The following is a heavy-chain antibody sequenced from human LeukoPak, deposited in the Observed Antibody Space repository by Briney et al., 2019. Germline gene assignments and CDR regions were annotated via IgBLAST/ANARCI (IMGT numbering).Heavy chain of an antibody. CDR3: ARGLVRGVIILFF. CDR1: GYTFTGYY. V-gene: IGHV1-2*02. Sequence: ASAKVSCKASGYTFTGYYMHWVRQAPGQGLEWMGWINPNSGGTNYAQKFQGRVTMTRDTSISTAYMELSRLRSDDTAVYYCARGLVRGVIILFFWGQGTLVTVSS. CDR2: INPNSGGT. D-gene: IGHD3-10*01. J-gene: IGHJ4*02.